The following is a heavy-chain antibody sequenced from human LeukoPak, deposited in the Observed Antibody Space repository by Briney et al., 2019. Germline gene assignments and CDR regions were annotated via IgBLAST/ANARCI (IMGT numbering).Heavy chain of an antibody. CDR2: ISAYNGNT. Sequence: ASVEVSCKASGYTFTSYGISWVRQAPGQGLEWMGWISAYNGNTNYAQKLQGRVTMTTDTSTSTAYMELRSLRSDDTAVYYCARDTRNYYDSSGYYYFDYWGQGTLVTVSS. CDR1: GYTFTSYG. V-gene: IGHV1-18*01. CDR3: ARDTRNYYDSSGYYYFDY. D-gene: IGHD3-22*01. J-gene: IGHJ4*02.